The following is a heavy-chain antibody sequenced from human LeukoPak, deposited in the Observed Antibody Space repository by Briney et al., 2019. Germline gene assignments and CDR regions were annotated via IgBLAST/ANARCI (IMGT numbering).Heavy chain of an antibody. CDR1: GGSISSGGYY. V-gene: IGHV4-31*03. Sequence: SETLSLTCTVSGGSISSGGYYWSWIRQHPGKGLEWIGYIYYSGSTYYNPSLNSRVTISVVTSNNQFSLQLNPVTAADTAVYYCVRHDGRGGATMGALDSWGQGSLVTVSS. D-gene: IGHD5-12*01. J-gene: IGHJ4*02. CDR3: VRHDGRGGATMGALDS. CDR2: IYYSGST.